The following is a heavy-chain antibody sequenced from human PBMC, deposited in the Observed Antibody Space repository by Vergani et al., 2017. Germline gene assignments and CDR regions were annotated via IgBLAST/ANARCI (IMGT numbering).Heavy chain of an antibody. CDR2: INPNSGGT. J-gene: IGHJ4*02. D-gene: IGHD2-2*01. V-gene: IGHV1-2*02. CDR3: ARTLGYCSSTSCSPFDY. Sequence: QVQLVQSGAEVQKPGASVKVSCKASGYTFTGYYMHWVRQAPGQGLEWMGWINPNSGGTNYAQKFQGRVTMTRDTSISTAYMELNSLRAEDTAVYYCARTLGYCSSTSCSPFDYWGQGTLVTVSS. CDR1: GYTFTGYY.